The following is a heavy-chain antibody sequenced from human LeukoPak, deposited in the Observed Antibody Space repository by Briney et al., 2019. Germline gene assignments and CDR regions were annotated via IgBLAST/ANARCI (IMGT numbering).Heavy chain of an antibody. CDR1: GGSFSGYY. D-gene: IGHD3-22*01. CDR2: INHSGST. V-gene: IGHV4-34*01. J-gene: IGHJ4*02. Sequence: SETLSLTCAVYGGSFSGYYWSWIRQPPGKGLEWIGEINHSGSTNYNPSLKSRVTISVDPSKNQFSLKLSSVTAADTAVYYCARGIPRGHYYDSSGYRFDYWGQGTLVTVSS. CDR3: ARGIPRGHYYDSSGYRFDY.